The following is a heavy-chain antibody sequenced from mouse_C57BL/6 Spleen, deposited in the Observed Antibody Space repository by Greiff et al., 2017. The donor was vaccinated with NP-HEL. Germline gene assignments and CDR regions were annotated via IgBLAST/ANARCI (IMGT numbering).Heavy chain of an antibody. CDR3: ARLLIYYDYDA. V-gene: IGHV1-64*01. CDR2: IHPNSGST. D-gene: IGHD2-4*01. Sequence: QVQLQQPGAELVKPGASVKLSCKASGYTLTSYWMHWVKQRPGQGLEWIGMIHPNSGSTNYNEKFKSKATLTVDKSSSTAYMQLSSLTSEDSAVYYCARLLIYYDYDAWGQGTTLTVSS. CDR1: GYTLTSYW. J-gene: IGHJ2*01.